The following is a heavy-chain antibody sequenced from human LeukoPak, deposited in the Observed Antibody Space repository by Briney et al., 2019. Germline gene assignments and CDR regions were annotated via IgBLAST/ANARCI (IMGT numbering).Heavy chain of an antibody. CDR2: INPSGGST. J-gene: IGHJ3*02. CDR1: GYTFTSYY. Sequence: ASVKVSCNASGYTFTSYYMHWVRQAPGQGLEWMGIINPSGGSTSYAQKFQGRVTMTRDMSTSTVYMELSSLRSEDTAVYYCARGFTMVRGVSDAFDIWGQGTMVTVSS. D-gene: IGHD3-10*01. CDR3: ARGFTMVRGVSDAFDI. V-gene: IGHV1-46*01.